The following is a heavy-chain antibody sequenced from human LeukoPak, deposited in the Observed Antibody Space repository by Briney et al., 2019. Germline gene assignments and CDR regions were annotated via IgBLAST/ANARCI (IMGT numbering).Heavy chain of an antibody. J-gene: IGHJ3*02. V-gene: IGHV3-53*01. CDR1: GITVSNNY. Sequence: GGSLRLSCAASGITVSNNYIAWVRQAPGKGLEWFSVIYPGGTTYYPDSVKGRFTFSRDNSKNTLYLQMTSLRAEDTAVYYCARSIQLDPWGAFDIWGQGTMVTVSS. CDR3: ARSIQLDPWGAFDI. D-gene: IGHD1-1*01. CDR2: IYPGGTT.